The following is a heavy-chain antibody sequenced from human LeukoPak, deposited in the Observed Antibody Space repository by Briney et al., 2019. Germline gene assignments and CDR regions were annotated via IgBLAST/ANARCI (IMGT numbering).Heavy chain of an antibody. D-gene: IGHD5-18*01. CDR1: VFTFSTYV. CDR3: AKDRSYHYFDY. V-gene: IGHV3-30*02. J-gene: IGHJ4*02. Sequence: GGSLILCCAASVFTFSTYVRPWVRQAPGKVLEWVAFIRYDGSEKYSTDSVKGRFTISRDNSKNTLYLRMNSLTAEDTAVYYCAKDRSYHYFDYWGQGTLVTVSS. CDR2: IRYDGSEK.